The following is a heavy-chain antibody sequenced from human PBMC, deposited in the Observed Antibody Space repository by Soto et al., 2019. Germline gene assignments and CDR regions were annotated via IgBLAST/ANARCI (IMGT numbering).Heavy chain of an antibody. J-gene: IGHJ4*02. Sequence: GGSLRLSCAASGFTFSTYAMSWVRQPPGKGLEWVSIVSNGGGDSFYADSVKGRFAISRDNSKNTLYLQMNSLTAEDTAVYYCAKHFVNGEVDYWGQGTPVTVSS. V-gene: IGHV3-23*01. CDR2: VSNGGGDS. CDR3: AKHFVNGEVDY. CDR1: GFTFSTYA. D-gene: IGHD3-10*01.